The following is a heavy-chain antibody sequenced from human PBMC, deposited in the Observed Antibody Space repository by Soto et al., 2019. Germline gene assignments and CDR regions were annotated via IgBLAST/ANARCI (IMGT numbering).Heavy chain of an antibody. D-gene: IGHD1-1*01. CDR3: ARHLALEELDC. V-gene: IGHV5-51*01. CDR2: IFPGDSDT. J-gene: IGHJ4*02. CDR1: GYNFPNSW. Sequence: PGESLKISCKASGYNFPNSWIGWVRQLPGKGLEWMGIIFPGDSDTRYSPSFQGHVTISADKSINTAYLQWSSLKASDTAIYYCARHLALEELDCGGQGTLVTVSS.